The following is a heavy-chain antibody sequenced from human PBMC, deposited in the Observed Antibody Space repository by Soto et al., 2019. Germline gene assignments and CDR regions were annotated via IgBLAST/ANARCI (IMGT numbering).Heavy chain of an antibody. CDR2: IIPIFGTA. V-gene: IGHV1-69*13. D-gene: IGHD6-13*01. CDR1: GGTFSSYA. CDR3: ARELPGSWYAFDP. J-gene: IGHJ5*02. Sequence: SVKVSCKATGGTFSSYAISSVRQAPGQGLEWMGGIIPIFGTANYAQKFQGRVTITADESTSTAYMELSSLRSEDTAVYYCARELPGSWYAFDPWGQGTLVTVSS.